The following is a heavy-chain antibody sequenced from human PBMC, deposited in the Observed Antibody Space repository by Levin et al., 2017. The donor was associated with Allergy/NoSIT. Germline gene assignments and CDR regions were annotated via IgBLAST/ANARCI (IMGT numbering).Heavy chain of an antibody. CDR1: GFTFSDHH. V-gene: IGHV3-72*01. CDR2: TRKKADSYMT. D-gene: IGHD1-1*01. Sequence: GGSLRLSCAVSGFTFSDHHMDWVRQAPGKGLDWVGRTRKKADSYMTEYAASVKGRFTISRDDSKKSLYLQMNSLKTDDTAVYYCARDGWGTGDVWGQGTTVTVSS. CDR3: ARDGWGTGDV. J-gene: IGHJ6*02.